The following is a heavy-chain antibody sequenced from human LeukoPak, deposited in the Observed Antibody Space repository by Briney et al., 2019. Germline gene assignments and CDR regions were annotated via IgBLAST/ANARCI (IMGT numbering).Heavy chain of an antibody. CDR2: ISSGGSGT. CDR3: ARDIIAVASSDY. CDR1: GFIFTNYA. Sequence: GGSLRLSCAASGFIFTNYAMSWIRQAPGKGLEWVTGISSGGSGTYYADSVKGRFTISRDNSKNTLYLQMNSLRAEDTAVYYCARDIIAVASSDYWGQGTLVTVSS. J-gene: IGHJ4*02. V-gene: IGHV3-23*01. D-gene: IGHD6-19*01.